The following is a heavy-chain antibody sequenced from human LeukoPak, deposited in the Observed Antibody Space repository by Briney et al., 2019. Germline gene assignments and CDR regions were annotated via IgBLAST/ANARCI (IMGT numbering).Heavy chain of an antibody. CDR1: GGTFSSYA. CDR3: ARLGYYGSGSYSYYFDY. V-gene: IGHV1-69*13. Sequence: GAPVKVSCKASGGTFSSYAISWVRQAPGQGLEWMGGIIPIFGTANYAQKFQGRVTITADESTSTAYMELSSLRSEDTAVYYCARLGYYGSGSYSYYFDYWGQGTLVTVSS. D-gene: IGHD3-10*01. CDR2: IIPIFGTA. J-gene: IGHJ4*02.